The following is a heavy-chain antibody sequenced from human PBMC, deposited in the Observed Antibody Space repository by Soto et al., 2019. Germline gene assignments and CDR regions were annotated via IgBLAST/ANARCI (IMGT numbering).Heavy chain of an antibody. V-gene: IGHV3-11*01. Sequence: QVQLVESGGGLVKPGGSLRLSCAASGFTFSDYYMSWIRQAPGKGLEWVSYISSSGSTIYYADSVKGRFTISRDNAKNSLYLQMNSLRAEDTAVYYCARELRVRVAAAGTFGQTYYYYYMDVWGKGTTVTVSS. CDR3: ARELRVRVAAAGTFGQTYYYYYMDV. CDR1: GFTFSDYY. D-gene: IGHD6-13*01. CDR2: ISSSGSTI. J-gene: IGHJ6*03.